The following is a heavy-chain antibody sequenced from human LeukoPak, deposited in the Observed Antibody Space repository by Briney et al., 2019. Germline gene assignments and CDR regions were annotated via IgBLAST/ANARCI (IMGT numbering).Heavy chain of an antibody. J-gene: IGHJ4*02. D-gene: IGHD3-22*01. Sequence: GGTLRLSCAASGFTFSSYSMNWDRQAPGKGLEWLSYISSSSSIIYYADSVKGRFTISRDNAKNSLYLQMNSLRAEDTAVYYCAKDVVGSSGYYVYWGQGALVTVSS. CDR1: GFTFSSYS. V-gene: IGHV3-48*01. CDR3: AKDVVGSSGYYVY. CDR2: ISSSSSII.